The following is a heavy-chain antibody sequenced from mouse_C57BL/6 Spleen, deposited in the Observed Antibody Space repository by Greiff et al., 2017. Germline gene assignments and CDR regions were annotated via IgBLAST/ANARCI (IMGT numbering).Heavy chain of an antibody. D-gene: IGHD1-1*01. CDR2: ILPGSGST. V-gene: IGHV1-9*01. CDR3: ARSPYYYGSSYFDY. CDR1: GYTFTGYW. J-gene: IGHJ2*01. Sequence: VQLQQSGAELMKPGASVKLSCKATGYTFTGYWLEWVKQRPGHGLAWIGEILPGSGSTNYNEKFKGKATFTADTSSNTAYMQLSSLTTEDSASYYCARSPYYYGSSYFDYWGQGTTLTVSS.